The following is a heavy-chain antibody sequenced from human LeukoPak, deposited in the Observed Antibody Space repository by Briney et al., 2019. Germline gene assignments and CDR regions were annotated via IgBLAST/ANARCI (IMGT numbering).Heavy chain of an antibody. D-gene: IGHD6-13*01. V-gene: IGHV3-21*01. CDR2: ISSSSSYI. CDR3: ASGIAAAVQGAFDI. Sequence: PGGSLRLSCAASGFTFSSYSMNWVRQAPGKGLEWVSSISSSSSYIYYADSVKGRFTISRDNAKNSLYLQMHSLRAEDTAVYYCASGIAAAVQGAFDIWGQGTMVTVSS. CDR1: GFTFSSYS. J-gene: IGHJ3*02.